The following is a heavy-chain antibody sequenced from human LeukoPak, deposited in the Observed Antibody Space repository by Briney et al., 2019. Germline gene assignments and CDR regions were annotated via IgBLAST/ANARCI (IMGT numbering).Heavy chain of an antibody. J-gene: IGHJ4*02. CDR3: VRGALTWFGELFGY. D-gene: IGHD3-10*01. V-gene: IGHV3-48*02. Sequence: GGSLRLSCAASGFTFSSYSMNWVRQAPGKGLEWVSYISSSSSTIYYADSVKGRFTISRDNAKNSLYLQMNSLRDEDTAVYYCVRGALTWFGELFGYWGQGILVTVSS. CDR1: GFTFSSYS. CDR2: ISSSSSTI.